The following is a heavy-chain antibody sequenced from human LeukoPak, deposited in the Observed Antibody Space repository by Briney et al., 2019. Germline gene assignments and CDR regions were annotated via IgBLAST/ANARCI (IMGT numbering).Heavy chain of an antibody. CDR1: GFTFRSYG. V-gene: IGHV3-30*02. D-gene: IGHD4-23*01. CDR2: IRYDGSNK. J-gene: IGHJ4*02. Sequence: GGSLRLSCAASGFTFRSYGMHWVRQAPGKGLEWVAFIRYDGSNKYYADSVKGRFTISRDNSKNTLYLQMNSLRAEDTAVYYCAEWKGGGNPAGYWGQGTLVTVSS. CDR3: AEWKGGGNPAGY.